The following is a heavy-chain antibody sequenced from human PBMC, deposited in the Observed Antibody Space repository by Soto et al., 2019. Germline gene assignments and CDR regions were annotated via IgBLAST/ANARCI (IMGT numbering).Heavy chain of an antibody. CDR1: GGSFSGYY. J-gene: IGHJ6*03. V-gene: IGHV4-34*01. CDR3: ARGWGYCSGGSCYKDYYYYMDV. CDR2: INHSGST. D-gene: IGHD2-15*01. Sequence: QVQLQQWGAGLLKPSETLSLTCAVYGGSFSGYYWSWIRQPPGKGLEWIGEINHSGSTNYNPSLKSRVTTSVDTSKNQFSLKLSSVTAADTAVYYCARGWGYCSGGSCYKDYYYYMDVWGKGTTVTVSS.